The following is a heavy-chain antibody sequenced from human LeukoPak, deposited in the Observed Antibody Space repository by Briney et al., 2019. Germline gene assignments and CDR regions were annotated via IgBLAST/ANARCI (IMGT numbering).Heavy chain of an antibody. Sequence: ASVKVSCKASGYTFTDYYMHWVRQAPGQRLEWMGWLNPDSGATNYAQKFQGRVTMTRTTSITTFCMELSGLRSDDTAVFYCVRSVRYTYGFYYFDSWGQGTLVTVSS. CDR1: GYTFTDYY. J-gene: IGHJ4*02. CDR3: VRSVRYTYGFYYFDS. V-gene: IGHV1-2*02. CDR2: LNPDSGAT. D-gene: IGHD5-18*01.